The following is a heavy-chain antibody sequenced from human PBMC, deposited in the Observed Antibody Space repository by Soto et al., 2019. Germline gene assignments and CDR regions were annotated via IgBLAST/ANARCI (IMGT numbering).Heavy chain of an antibody. CDR1: GRSVSSYY. J-gene: IGHJ4*02. V-gene: IGHV4-4*07. D-gene: IGHD3-10*01. CDR3: AREASGTYCNDF. Sequence: SETLSLTCTVSGRSVSSYYWSWIRQPAGKGLEWIGRVYITGSTNYNPSLKSRATMSVDTSKNQFSLKLSSVTAADTAVYYCAREASGTYCNDFWGQGTLVTVSS. CDR2: VYITGST.